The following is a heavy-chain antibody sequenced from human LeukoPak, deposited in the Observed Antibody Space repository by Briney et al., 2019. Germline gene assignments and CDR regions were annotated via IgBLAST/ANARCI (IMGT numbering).Heavy chain of an antibody. CDR3: ASSSGSYDY. CDR2: IYYSGST. Sequence: SETLSLTCAAYGGSFSGYYWSWIRQPPGKGLEWIGYIYYSGSTNYNPSLKSRVTISVDTSKNQFSLKLSSVTAADTAVYYCASSSGSYDYWGQGTLVTVSS. V-gene: IGHV4-59*01. D-gene: IGHD1-26*01. J-gene: IGHJ4*02. CDR1: GGSFSGYY.